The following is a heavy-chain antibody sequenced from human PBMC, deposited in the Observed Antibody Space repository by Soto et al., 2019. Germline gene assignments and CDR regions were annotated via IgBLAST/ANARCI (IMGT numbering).Heavy chain of an antibody. Sequence: SETLSLTCAVYGGSFSGYYWSWIRQPPGKGLEWIGEINHSGSTNYNPSLKSRVTILVDTSKNQCSLKVSSVTAADTAVYYCARLSGSWQSWFDPWGQGTRVTVS. CDR2: INHSGST. CDR1: GGSFSGYY. CDR3: ARLSGSWQSWFDP. D-gene: IGHD6-13*01. V-gene: IGHV4-34*09. J-gene: IGHJ5*02.